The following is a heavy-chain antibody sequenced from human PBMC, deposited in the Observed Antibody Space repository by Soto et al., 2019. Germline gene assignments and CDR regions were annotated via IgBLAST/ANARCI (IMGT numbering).Heavy chain of an antibody. Sequence: QGQLQESGPGLVKPSQTLSLTCTVSGGSISSGGYYWSWIRQHPGKGLEWIGYIYYSGSTYYNPYLKSRVTITVDTSKNQFSLKLSAVTAADTAVYYCARDYYGSGFHSYWGQGTLVTVSS. D-gene: IGHD3-10*01. CDR1: GGSISSGGYY. V-gene: IGHV4-31*03. CDR3: ARDYYGSGFHSY. J-gene: IGHJ4*02. CDR2: IYYSGST.